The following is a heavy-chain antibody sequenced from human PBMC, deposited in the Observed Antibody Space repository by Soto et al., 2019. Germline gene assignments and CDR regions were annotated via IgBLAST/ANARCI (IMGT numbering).Heavy chain of an antibody. V-gene: IGHV4-59*08. CDR3: ARANYKYCSSTSCYRQGKLFDY. D-gene: IGHD2-2*01. CDR1: GGSISSYY. J-gene: IGHJ4*02. Sequence: PSETLSLTCTVSGGSISSYYWSWIRQPPGKGLEWIGYIYYSGSTNYNPSLKSRVTISVDTSKNQFSLKLSSVTAADTAVYYCARANYKYCSSTSCYRQGKLFDYWGQGTLVTVSS. CDR2: IYYSGST.